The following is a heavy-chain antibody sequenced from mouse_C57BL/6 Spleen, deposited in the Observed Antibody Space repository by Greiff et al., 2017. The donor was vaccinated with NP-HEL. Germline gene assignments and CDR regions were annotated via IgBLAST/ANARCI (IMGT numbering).Heavy chain of an antibody. CDR3: ARGIYYYGSSYEYFDV. V-gene: IGHV1-72*01. Sequence: QVQLQQPGAELVKPGASVKLSCKASGYTFTSYWMHWVKQRPGRGLEWIGRIDPNSGGTKYNEKFKSKATLTVDNPSSTAYMQLSSLTSEDSAVYYCARGIYYYGSSYEYFDVWGTGTTVTVSS. CDR1: GYTFTSYW. CDR2: IDPNSGGT. D-gene: IGHD1-1*01. J-gene: IGHJ1*03.